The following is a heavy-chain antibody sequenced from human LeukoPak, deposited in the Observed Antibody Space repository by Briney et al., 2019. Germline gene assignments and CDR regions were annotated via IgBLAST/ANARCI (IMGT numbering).Heavy chain of an antibody. CDR2: IYPGDSDT. V-gene: IGHV5-51*01. J-gene: IGHJ4*02. Sequence: GESLKISCKGSGYSFTSYWIGWVRQMPGKGLEWMGIIYPGDSDTRYSPSFQGQVTISTDKSISTAYLQWSSLKASDTAMYYCARLFSQPSYCSSTSCPYYFDYWGQGTLVTVSS. D-gene: IGHD2-2*01. CDR1: GYSFTSYW. CDR3: ARLFSQPSYCSSTSCPYYFDY.